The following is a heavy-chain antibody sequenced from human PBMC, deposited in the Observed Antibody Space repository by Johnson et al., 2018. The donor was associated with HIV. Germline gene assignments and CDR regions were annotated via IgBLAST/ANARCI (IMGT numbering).Heavy chain of an antibody. V-gene: IGHV3-11*04. CDR1: GFTFSDYY. Sequence: QEKLVESGGGLVKPGGSLRLSCAASGFTFSDYYMSWIRQAPGKGLEWVSYISSSGSTIYYADSVKGRFTISRDNSKNTLYLQMNSLRAEDTAVYYCAKDWYNWNDGGGYDAFDIWGQGTMVTVSS. D-gene: IGHD1-1*01. CDR2: ISSSGSTI. J-gene: IGHJ3*02. CDR3: AKDWYNWNDGGGYDAFDI.